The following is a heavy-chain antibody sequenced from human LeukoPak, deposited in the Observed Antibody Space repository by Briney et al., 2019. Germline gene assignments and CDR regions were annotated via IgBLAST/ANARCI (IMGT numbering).Heavy chain of an antibody. CDR3: AKSLEWLLSGPYDV. Sequence: GGSLRLSCAASGFTVSSNYMSWVRQAPGKGLEWVSAISGSGGSTYYADSVKGRFTISRDNSKNTLYLQMNSLRAEDTAVYYCAKSLEWLLSGPYDVWGQGTTVTVSS. CDR1: GFTVSSNY. V-gene: IGHV3-23*01. D-gene: IGHD3-3*01. J-gene: IGHJ6*02. CDR2: ISGSGGST.